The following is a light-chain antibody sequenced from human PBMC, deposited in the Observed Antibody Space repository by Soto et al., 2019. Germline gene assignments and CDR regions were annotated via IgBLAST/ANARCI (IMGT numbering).Light chain of an antibody. Sequence: QLVLTQSPSASASLGASVKLTCTLSSGHSNYAIAWHQQQSEKGPRYLMKLNRDGSHSKGDGIPDRFSGSSSGAERYLTIARLQYEDEAHYYCQTLGSAIVVFGGGTKLTVL. CDR3: QTLGSAIVV. CDR1: SGHSNYA. J-gene: IGLJ2*01. CDR2: LNRDGSH. V-gene: IGLV4-69*01.